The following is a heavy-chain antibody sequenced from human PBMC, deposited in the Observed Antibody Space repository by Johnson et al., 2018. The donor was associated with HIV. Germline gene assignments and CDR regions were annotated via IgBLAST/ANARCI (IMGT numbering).Heavy chain of an antibody. CDR2: IKSKTAGGST. CDR1: GFTFSNAW. CDR3: TTAGSSGSAHAFDI. Sequence: VQLVESGGGLLKPGGSLRLSCAASGFTFSNAWMSWVRQGPGQGLEWVGRIKSKTAGGSTDYAAPVNGRFTISRDDSKNTLFLQMNSLKIEDTATYYCTTAGSSGSAHAFDIWGQGTRVTVSS. D-gene: IGHD3-22*01. V-gene: IGHV3-15*01. J-gene: IGHJ3*02.